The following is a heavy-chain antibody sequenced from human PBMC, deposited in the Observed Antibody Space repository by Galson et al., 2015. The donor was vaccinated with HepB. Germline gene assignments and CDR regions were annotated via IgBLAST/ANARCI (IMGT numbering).Heavy chain of an antibody. CDR3: ARLVDILTGYYIDGWFDP. J-gene: IGHJ5*02. CDR2: IIPIFDTP. CDR1: GDTFSSYA. Sequence: SVKVSCKASGDTFSSYAINWVRQAPGQGPEWMGGIIPIFDTPKYAQKFQGRVTITADESTSTAYMELSSLRSEDTAVYYCARLVDILTGYYIDGWFDPWGQGTLVTVSS. D-gene: IGHD3-9*01. V-gene: IGHV1-69*13.